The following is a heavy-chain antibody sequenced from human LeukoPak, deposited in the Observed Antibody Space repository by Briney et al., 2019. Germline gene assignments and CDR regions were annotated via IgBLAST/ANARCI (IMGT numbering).Heavy chain of an antibody. CDR2: MYYSGGT. J-gene: IGHJ5*02. CDR1: GGSISSPHHY. CDR3: ASQARIAAVLNYFDP. D-gene: IGHD6-13*01. V-gene: IGHV4-39*07. Sequence: SETLSLTCTVSGGSISSPHHYWGWIRQPPGKGLEWIGSMYYSGGTYYNPSLKSRVTISVDTSKNQFSLKLTSVTAADTAVYYCASQARIAAVLNYFDPWGQGTLVTVSS.